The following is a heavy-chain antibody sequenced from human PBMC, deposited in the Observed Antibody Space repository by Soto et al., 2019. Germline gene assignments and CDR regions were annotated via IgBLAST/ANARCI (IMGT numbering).Heavy chain of an antibody. V-gene: IGHV1-2*02. CDR1: GYTFSDYY. J-gene: IGHJ6*02. CDR2: INPNSGGT. D-gene: IGHD3-22*01. Sequence: GASVKVSCKASGYTFSDYYIHWVRQAPGQGLEWMGWINPNSGGTKYAPKFQGGVTMTRDTSITTAYMELSRLRSEDTAVYYCARRDSSGYRYYYYGMDVWGQGTTVTVSS. CDR3: ARRDSSGYRYYYYGMDV.